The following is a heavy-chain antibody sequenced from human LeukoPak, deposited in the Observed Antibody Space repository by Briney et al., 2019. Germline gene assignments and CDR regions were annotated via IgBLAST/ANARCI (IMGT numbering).Heavy chain of an antibody. D-gene: IGHD6-19*01. J-gene: IGHJ4*02. V-gene: IGHV1-8*01. Sequence: ASVNVSCKASGYTFTSNDINWVRQATGQGLEWMGWMNPNSGNTGYAQKFQGRVTMTRNTSISTAYMELSSLRSEDTAVYYCARGRSSGWYGVIDYWGQGTLVTVSS. CDR1: GYTFTSND. CDR3: ARGRSSGWYGVIDY. CDR2: MNPNSGNT.